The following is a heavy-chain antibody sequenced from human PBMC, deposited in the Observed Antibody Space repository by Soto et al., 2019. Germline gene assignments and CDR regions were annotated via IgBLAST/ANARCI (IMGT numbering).Heavy chain of an antibody. Sequence: PGGSLRLSCAASGFTFSSHWMHWVRQAPGKGLVWVSRINSDGSSTSYADSVKGRFTISRDNAKNTLYLQMNSLRAEDTAVYYCARDDPYDSSGWYYYYYYGMDVWGQGTTVTVSS. CDR3: ARDDPYDSSGWYYYYYYGMDV. CDR2: INSDGSST. V-gene: IGHV3-74*01. CDR1: GFTFSSHW. D-gene: IGHD6-19*01. J-gene: IGHJ6*02.